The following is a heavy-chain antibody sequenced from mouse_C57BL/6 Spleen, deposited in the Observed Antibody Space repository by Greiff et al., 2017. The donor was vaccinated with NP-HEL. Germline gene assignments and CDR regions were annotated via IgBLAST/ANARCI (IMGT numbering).Heavy chain of an antibody. CDR3: ARSYYCSSYRGAMDY. CDR2: IHPNSGST. D-gene: IGHD1-1*01. Sequence: QVQLKESGAELVKPGASVKLSCKASGYTFTSYWMHWVKQRPGQGLEWIGMIHPNSGSTNYNEKFKSKATLTVDKSSSTAYMQLSSLTSEDSAVYYCARSYYCSSYRGAMDYWGQGTSVTVSS. CDR1: GYTFTSYW. J-gene: IGHJ4*01. V-gene: IGHV1-64*01.